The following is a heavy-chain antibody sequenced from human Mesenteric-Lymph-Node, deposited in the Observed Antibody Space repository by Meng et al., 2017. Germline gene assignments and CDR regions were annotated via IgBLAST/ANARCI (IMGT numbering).Heavy chain of an antibody. D-gene: IGHD1-26*01. J-gene: IGHJ6*02. CDR3: ARALYRGSYYVYGMDV. CDR2: INAGNGNT. V-gene: IGHV1-3*01. CDR1: GYTFTSYA. Sequence: ASVKVSCKASGYTFTSYAMHWVRQAPGQRLEWMGWINAGNGNTKYSQKFQGRVTITRNTSISTAYMELSSLRSEDTAVYYCARALYRGSYYVYGMDVWGQGTTVTVSS.